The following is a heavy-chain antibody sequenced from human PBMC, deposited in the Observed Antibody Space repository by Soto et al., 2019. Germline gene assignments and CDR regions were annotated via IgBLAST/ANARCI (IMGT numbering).Heavy chain of an antibody. CDR2: IWHDGSKM. V-gene: IGHV3-33*01. CDR1: GFTFRHFG. CDR3: ARDRNGDYARDGS. Sequence: QMQLVESGGGVVQPGRSLKLSCAASGFTFRHFGMHWGRQAPGKGLEWVAVIWHDGSKMYYGDSVKGRFTISRDNSKDTLYLQMDSLRADDTSVYYCARDRNGDYARDGSWAQGVLVTVSS. J-gene: IGHJ5*02. D-gene: IGHD4-17*01.